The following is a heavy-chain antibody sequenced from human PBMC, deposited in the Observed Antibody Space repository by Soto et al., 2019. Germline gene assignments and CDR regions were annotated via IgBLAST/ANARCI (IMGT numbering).Heavy chain of an antibody. CDR2: IIPIFGTA. Sequence: QVQLVQSGAEVKKPGSSVKVSCKASGSTFSSYAISWVRQAPGQGLEWMGGIIPIFGTANYAQKFQGRVTITADKSTSAAYMELSSLRSEDTAVYYCASPEYYDSSGPLDYWGQGTLVTVSS. CDR1: GSTFSSYA. J-gene: IGHJ4*02. D-gene: IGHD3-22*01. CDR3: ASPEYYDSSGPLDY. V-gene: IGHV1-69*06.